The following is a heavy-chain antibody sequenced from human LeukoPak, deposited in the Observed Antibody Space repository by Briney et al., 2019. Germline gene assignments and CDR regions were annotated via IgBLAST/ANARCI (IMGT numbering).Heavy chain of an antibody. J-gene: IGHJ4*02. D-gene: IGHD3-22*01. V-gene: IGHV4-30-2*01. Sequence: PSETLSLTCAVSGGSLSSGGYSWSWIRQPPGKGLEWIGYIYHSGSTYYNPSLKSRVTISVDRSKNQFSLKLSSVTAADTAVYYCARALHDTYYYDSSGYYYPDYFDYWGQGTLVTVSS. CDR1: GGSLSSGGYS. CDR3: ARALHDTYYYDSSGYYYPDYFDY. CDR2: IYHSGST.